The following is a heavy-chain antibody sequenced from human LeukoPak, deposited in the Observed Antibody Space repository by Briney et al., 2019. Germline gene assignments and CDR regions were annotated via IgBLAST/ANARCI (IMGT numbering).Heavy chain of an antibody. D-gene: IGHD6-19*01. CDR3: ARDFSAVAGTGWFDP. V-gene: IGHV3-11*01. J-gene: IGHJ5*02. CDR1: GFTFSDHY. CDR2: ISSSGSTI. Sequence: GGSLRLSCAASGFTFSDHYMSWIRQAPGKGLEWVSYISSSGSTIYYADSVKGRFTISRDNAKNSLYLQMNSLRAEDTAVYYCARDFSAVAGTGWFDPWGQGTLVTVSS.